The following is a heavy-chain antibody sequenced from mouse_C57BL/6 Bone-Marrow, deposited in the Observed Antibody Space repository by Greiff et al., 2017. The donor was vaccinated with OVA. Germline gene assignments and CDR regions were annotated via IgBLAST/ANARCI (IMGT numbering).Heavy chain of an antibody. Sequence: VQLVESGAELVRPGASVTLSCKASGYTFTDYEMHWVKQTPVHGLEWIGAIDPETGGTAYNQKFKGKAILTADKSSSTAYMELRSLTSEDSAVYYCTRGYSNYYAMDYWGRGTSVTVTA. V-gene: IGHV1-15*01. D-gene: IGHD2-5*01. CDR2: IDPETGGT. J-gene: IGHJ4*01. CDR1: GYTFTDYE. CDR3: TRGYSNYYAMDY.